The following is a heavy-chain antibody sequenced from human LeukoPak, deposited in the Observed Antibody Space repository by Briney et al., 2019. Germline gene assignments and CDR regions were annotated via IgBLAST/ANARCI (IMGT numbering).Heavy chain of an antibody. CDR3: ARGYPLSTTAAGTYFQH. CDR2: INPNSGGT. D-gene: IGHD6-13*01. Sequence: ASVKVSCKPSGYTFTDYYMHWVRQAPGQGLEWMGWINPNSGGTNYAQKFQGRVTMTRDTSISTAYMELSRLRSDDTAVYYCARGYPLSTTAAGTYFQHWGQGTLVTVSS. V-gene: IGHV1-2*02. J-gene: IGHJ1*01. CDR1: GYTFTDYY.